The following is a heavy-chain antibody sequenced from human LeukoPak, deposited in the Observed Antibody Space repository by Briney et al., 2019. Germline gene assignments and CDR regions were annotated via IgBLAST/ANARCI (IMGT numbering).Heavy chain of an antibody. CDR2: IYYSGST. CDR3: ARGKAGNFDY. V-gene: IGHV4-61*08. CDR1: GVSISSGGYY. Sequence: SETLSLTCTVSGVSISSGGYYWSWIRQPPGKGLEWIGYIYYSGSTNYNPSLKSRVTISVDTSKNQFSLKLSSVTAADTAVYYCARGKAGNFDYWGQGTLVTVSS. D-gene: IGHD3-10*01. J-gene: IGHJ4*02.